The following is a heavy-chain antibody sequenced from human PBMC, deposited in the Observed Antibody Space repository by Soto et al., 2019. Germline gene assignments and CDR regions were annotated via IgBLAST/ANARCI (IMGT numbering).Heavy chain of an antibody. CDR2: IYPGDSDT. J-gene: IGHJ6*01. CDR3: ARYPTLTDYFFHGMDV. D-gene: IGHD4-17*01. CDR1: GYTFTNYW. Sequence: PGECLKTSCKGSGYTFTNYWIGWVLQIPGKGLEWMGIIYPGDSDTRYSPSFQGQVTISADRSISTAYLQWSSLKASDTGMYYCARYPTLTDYFFHGMDVWGQGTTVTVSS. V-gene: IGHV5-51*01.